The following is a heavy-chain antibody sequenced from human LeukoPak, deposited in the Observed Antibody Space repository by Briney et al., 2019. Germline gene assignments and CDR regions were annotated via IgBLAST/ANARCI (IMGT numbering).Heavy chain of an antibody. CDR1: GFTVSSNY. CDR2: IKQDGSEK. CDR3: VRGGGTFDN. V-gene: IGHV3-7*03. Sequence: GGSLRLSCAASGFTVSSNYMSWVRQAPGKGLESVANIKQDGSEKYYVDSVMGRFTISRDNAKTSLYLQMDSLRAEDTAVYFCVRGGGTFDNWGQGTLVTVSS. D-gene: IGHD1-1*01. J-gene: IGHJ4*02.